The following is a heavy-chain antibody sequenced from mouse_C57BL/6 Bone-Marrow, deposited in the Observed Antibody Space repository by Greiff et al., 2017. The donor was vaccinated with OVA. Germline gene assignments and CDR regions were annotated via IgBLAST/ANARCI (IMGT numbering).Heavy chain of an antibody. J-gene: IGHJ4*01. CDR2: ISYDGSN. Sequence: EVQLVESGPGLVKPSQSLSLTCSVTGYSITSGYYWNWIRQFPGNKLEWMGYISYDGSNNYNPFLKNRISITRDTSKNQLYLKLNSVTTEDTATYYCARLDYWGQGTSVTVSS. CDR3: ARLDY. CDR1: GYSITSGYY. V-gene: IGHV3-6*01.